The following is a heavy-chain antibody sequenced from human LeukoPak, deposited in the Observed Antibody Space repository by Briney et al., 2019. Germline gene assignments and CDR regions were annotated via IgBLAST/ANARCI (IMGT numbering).Heavy chain of an antibody. V-gene: IGHV3-23*01. CDR3: AKDSLSTPGYSASNY. Sequence: GESLRPSCAASGFTFSSYAMSWVRQAPGKGLEWVSAISGSGGSTYYADSVKGRFTISKDNSKNTPYLQMNSLRAEDTAVYYCAKDSLSTPGYSASNYWGQGTLVTVSS. CDR2: ISGSGGST. D-gene: IGHD5-12*01. CDR1: GFTFSSYA. J-gene: IGHJ4*02.